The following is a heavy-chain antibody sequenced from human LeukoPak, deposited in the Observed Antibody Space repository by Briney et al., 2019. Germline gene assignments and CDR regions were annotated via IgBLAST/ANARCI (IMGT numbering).Heavy chain of an antibody. CDR1: TFTFRSYA. CDR3: AKSRGYYYEKSGPADY. V-gene: IGHV3-30-3*02. J-gene: IGHJ4*02. CDR2: ISDDGSKK. Sequence: PGGSLRLSCAASTFTFRSYAMHWVRQAPGKGLEWVSVISDDGSKKYYADSVEGRFTISRDNSKNTLYLQMNSLSAEDTAVYYCAKSRGYYYEKSGPADYWGQGTLVTVSS. D-gene: IGHD3-22*01.